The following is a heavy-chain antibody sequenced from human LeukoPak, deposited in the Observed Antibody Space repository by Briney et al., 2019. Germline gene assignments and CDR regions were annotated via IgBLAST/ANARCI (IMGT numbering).Heavy chain of an antibody. CDR1: GFTFSSYS. V-gene: IGHV3-21*01. Sequence: GGSLRLSCAASGFTFSSYSMNWVRQAPGKGLEWVSSISSSSTYIYYADSVKGRFTISRDNAKNSLFLQMNSLRAEDTAVYYCARDRPSGDFDYWGQGTLVTVSS. CDR3: ARDRPSGDFDY. D-gene: IGHD3-10*01. CDR2: ISSSSTYI. J-gene: IGHJ4*02.